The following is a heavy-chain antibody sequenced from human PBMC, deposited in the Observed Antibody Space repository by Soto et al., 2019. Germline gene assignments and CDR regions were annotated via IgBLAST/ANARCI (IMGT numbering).Heavy chain of an antibody. CDR3: ARGCSGGSCPSRYFDY. D-gene: IGHD2-15*01. Sequence: ASVKVSCKASGYSFTNNDVSWVRQAPGQGLEWMGGIIPIFGTANYAQKFQGRVTITADESTSTAYMELSSLRSEDTAVYYCARGCSGGSCPSRYFDYWGQGTMVTVSS. V-gene: IGHV1-69*13. CDR1: GYSFTNND. CDR2: IIPIFGTA. J-gene: IGHJ4*02.